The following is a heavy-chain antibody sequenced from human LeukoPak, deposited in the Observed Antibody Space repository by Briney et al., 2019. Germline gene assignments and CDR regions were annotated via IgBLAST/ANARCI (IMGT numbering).Heavy chain of an antibody. V-gene: IGHV4-59*12. CDR1: GGSIRSYY. D-gene: IGHD3-22*01. CDR3: ARDRAYYYDSSGYHGAFDI. CDR2: IYYSGST. J-gene: IGHJ3*02. Sequence: SETLSLTCTVSGGSIRSYYWSWIRQSPGKGLEWIGYIYYSGSTNYNPSLKSRVTISVDTSKNQFSLKLSSVTAADTAVYYCARDRAYYYDSSGYHGAFDIWGQGTLVTVSS.